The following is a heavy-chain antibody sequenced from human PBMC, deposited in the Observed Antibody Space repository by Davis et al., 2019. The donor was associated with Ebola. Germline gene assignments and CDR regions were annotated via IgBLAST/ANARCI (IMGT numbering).Heavy chain of an antibody. CDR3: ARWDPGSYHNWFDP. Sequence: SVKVSCKASGCTFSSYAIRWVRQAPGQGLEWMGGIIPIFGTANYAQKFQGRVTITADESTSTANMELSSLRSEDTAVYYCARWDPGSYHNWFDPWGKGTLVTVSS. J-gene: IGHJ5*02. D-gene: IGHD3-16*02. CDR1: GCTFSSYA. V-gene: IGHV1-69*13. CDR2: IIPIFGTA.